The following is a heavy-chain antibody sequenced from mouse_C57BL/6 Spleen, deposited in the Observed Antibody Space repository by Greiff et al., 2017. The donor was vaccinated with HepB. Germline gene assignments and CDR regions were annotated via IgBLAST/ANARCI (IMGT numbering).Heavy chain of an antibody. CDR3: ARWNLLGYFDV. CDR1: GYTFTDYY. CDR2: IYPGSGNT. J-gene: IGHJ1*03. Sequence: VQLQQSGAELVRPGASVKLSCKASGYTFTDYYINWVKQRPGQGLEWIARIYPGSGNTYYNEKFKGKATLTAEKSSSTAYMQLSSLTSEDSAVYFCARWNLLGYFDVWGTGTTVTVSS. V-gene: IGHV1-76*01. D-gene: IGHD6-2*01.